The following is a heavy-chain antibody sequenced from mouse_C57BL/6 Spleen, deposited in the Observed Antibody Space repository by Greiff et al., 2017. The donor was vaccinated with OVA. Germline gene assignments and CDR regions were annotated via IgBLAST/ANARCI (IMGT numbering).Heavy chain of an antibody. V-gene: IGHV1-81*01. CDR1: GYTFTSYG. CDR3: ARGGEYDYDGGSWFAY. J-gene: IGHJ3*01. CDR2: IYPRSGNT. Sequence: QVQLQQSGAELARPGASVKLSCKASGYTFTSYGISWVKQSTGQGLEWIGEIYPRSGNTYYNEKFKGKATLTADKYSSTAYMELRSLTSEDSAVYFCARGGEYDYDGGSWFAYWGQGTLVTVSA. D-gene: IGHD2-4*01.